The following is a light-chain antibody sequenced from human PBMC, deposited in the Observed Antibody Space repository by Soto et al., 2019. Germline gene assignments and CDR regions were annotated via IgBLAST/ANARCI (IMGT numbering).Light chain of an antibody. J-gene: IGKJ4*01. Sequence: DIQMTQSPSSLSASVGDRVTITCRASQGISSYLAWYQQKRGKVPKLLIYAASTLQSGVPSRFSGSGSGTDFTITISSLQPEDVATYYCQKYNSAPLTFGGGTKVEIK. V-gene: IGKV1-27*01. CDR1: QGISSY. CDR2: AAS. CDR3: QKYNSAPLT.